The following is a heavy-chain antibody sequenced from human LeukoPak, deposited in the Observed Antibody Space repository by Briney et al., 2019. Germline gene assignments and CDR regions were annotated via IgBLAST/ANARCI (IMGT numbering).Heavy chain of an antibody. V-gene: IGHV1-69*13. CDR1: GGTFSSYA. J-gene: IGHJ6*03. CDR3: ARVGYYYYYMDV. Sequence: ASVKVSCKASGGTFSSYAISWVRQAPGQGLEWMGGIIPIFGTANYAQKFQGRVTITADESTSTAYMELSSLRSEDTAVYYCARVGYYYYYMDVWGKRTTVTVSS. CDR2: IIPIFGTA.